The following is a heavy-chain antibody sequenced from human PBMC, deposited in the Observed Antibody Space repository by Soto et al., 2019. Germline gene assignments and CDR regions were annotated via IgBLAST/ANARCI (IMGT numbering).Heavy chain of an antibody. J-gene: IGHJ4*02. CDR1: GITFSTYK. V-gene: IGHV3-48*01. CDR2: ISSTSDTI. D-gene: IGHD7-27*01. Sequence: EVPLVESGGGLVQPGGSLRLSCVASGITFSTYKMNWVRQAPGKGLEWVSYISSTSDTIYYADSVKGRFTISRDNAKNSLYLQMNSLRVEDTAVYYCPAGKATGDCYWGQGTLVTVS. CDR3: PAGKATGDCY.